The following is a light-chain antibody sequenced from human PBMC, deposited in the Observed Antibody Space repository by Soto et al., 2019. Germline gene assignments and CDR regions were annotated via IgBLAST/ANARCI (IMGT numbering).Light chain of an antibody. CDR1: QGIRND. J-gene: IGKJ1*01. CDR3: LQDYNYPWT. CDR2: AAS. V-gene: IGKV1-6*01. Sequence: AIQMTQSPSSLSASVGDRVTITCRASQGIRNDLGWYQQKPGKAPKLLIYAASSLQSGVPSMFSGSGSGTDFTLTISSLPPEDFATYYCLQDYNYPWTVGQGTKVEIK.